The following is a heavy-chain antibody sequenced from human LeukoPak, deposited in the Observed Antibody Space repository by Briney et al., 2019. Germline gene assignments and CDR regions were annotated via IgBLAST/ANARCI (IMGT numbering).Heavy chain of an antibody. D-gene: IGHD3-10*01. V-gene: IGHV1-18*01. CDR2: ISAYNGNT. J-gene: IGHJ4*02. CDR1: GYTFTSYG. CDR3: ARGVRSRGSVYYFDY. Sequence: ASVKVSCKASGYTFTSYGISWVRQAPGQGLEWMGWISAYNGNTNYAQKLQGRVTMTTDTSTSTAYMELRSLRSDDTAVYYCARGVRSRGSVYYFDYWGQGTLVTVSS.